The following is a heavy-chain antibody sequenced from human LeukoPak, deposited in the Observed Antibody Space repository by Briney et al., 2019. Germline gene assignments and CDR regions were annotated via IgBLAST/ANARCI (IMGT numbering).Heavy chain of an antibody. CDR1: GYTFTGYY. CDR3: ARDQGDGWFGELLSPPSNWFDP. D-gene: IGHD3-10*01. V-gene: IGHV1-2*02. J-gene: IGHJ5*02. Sequence: ASVKVSCKASGYTFTGYYLHWVRQAPGQGLEWMGWINPNSGSTNYAQKFQGRVTMTRDTSISTAYMELSRLTSDDTAVYYCARDQGDGWFGELLSPPSNWFDPWGQGTLVTVSS. CDR2: INPNSGST.